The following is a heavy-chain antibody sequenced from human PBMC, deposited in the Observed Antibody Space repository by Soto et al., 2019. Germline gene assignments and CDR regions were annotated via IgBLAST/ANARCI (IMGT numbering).Heavy chain of an antibody. CDR1: GGSISSSSYY. J-gene: IGHJ4*02. V-gene: IGHV4-39*01. CDR3: ASPGGSYPLRSPFDS. D-gene: IGHD1-26*01. CDR2: IYYSGST. Sequence: QLQLQESGPGLVKPSETLSLTCTVSGGSISSSSYYWGWIRQPPGKGLEWIGSIYYSGSTSYNPSPTTGLPISAATSKNQCSLTLSSVTAADTAVYYCASPGGSYPLRSPFDSWGQGTLVTVSS.